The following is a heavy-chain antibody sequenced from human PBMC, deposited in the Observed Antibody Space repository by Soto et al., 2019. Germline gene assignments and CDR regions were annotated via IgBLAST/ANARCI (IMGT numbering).Heavy chain of an antibody. CDR2: IIPMLTVT. D-gene: IGHD2-2*01. V-gene: IGHV1-69*02. CDR3: SIGSWSAETFDV. Sequence: QVHLVQSGAEVKKPGSSVKVSCKAAGGTFSTYTLIWVRQAPGRGLEWMGRIIPMLTVTNSAQKFQGRVTLTADKSTSTAFMELTSLRSDDTAVYYCSIGSWSAETFDVWGQGTMVTVSS. CDR1: GGTFSTYT. J-gene: IGHJ3*01.